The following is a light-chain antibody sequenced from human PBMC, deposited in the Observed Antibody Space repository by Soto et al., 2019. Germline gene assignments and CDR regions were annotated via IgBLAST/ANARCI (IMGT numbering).Light chain of an antibody. V-gene: IGKV3-20*01. CDR1: QSVSNN. J-gene: IGKJ1*01. CDR3: QQYGSSPKT. Sequence: IVLTQSPGTLYLFSGERATISCMASQSVSNNLAWYRQKPGQAPRLLIYGASSRATGIPDRFSGSGSGTDFTLTISRLEPEDFAVYYCQQYGSSPKTFGQGTKADI. CDR2: GAS.